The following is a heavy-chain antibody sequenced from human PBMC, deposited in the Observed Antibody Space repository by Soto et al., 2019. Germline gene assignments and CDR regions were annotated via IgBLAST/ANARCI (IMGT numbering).Heavy chain of an antibody. CDR1: GGSFGGYY. V-gene: IGHV4-34*01. J-gene: IGHJ5*02. CDR3: ARGGTRRFTMIVVFWFDP. Sequence: SETLSLTCAVYGGSFGGYYWSWTRQPPGKGLEWIGEINHSGSTNYNPSLKSRVTISVDTSKNQFSLKLSSVTAADTAVYYCARGGTRRFTMIVVFWFDPWGQGTLVTVSS. D-gene: IGHD3-22*01. CDR2: INHSGST.